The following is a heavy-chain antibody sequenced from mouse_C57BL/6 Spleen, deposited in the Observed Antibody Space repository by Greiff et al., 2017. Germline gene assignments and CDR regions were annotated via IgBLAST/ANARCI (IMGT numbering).Heavy chain of an antibody. D-gene: IGHD1-1*01. J-gene: IGHJ3*01. CDR1: GYTFTSYW. CDR3: AIEENYYGSSPFAY. V-gene: IGHV1-74*01. Sequence: QVQLQQPGAELVKPGASVKVSCKASGYTFTSYWMHWVKQRPGQGLEWIGRIHPSDSDTNYNQKFKGKATLTVDKSSSTAYMQLSSLTSADSAVYYCAIEENYYGSSPFAYWGQGTLVTVSA. CDR2: IHPSDSDT.